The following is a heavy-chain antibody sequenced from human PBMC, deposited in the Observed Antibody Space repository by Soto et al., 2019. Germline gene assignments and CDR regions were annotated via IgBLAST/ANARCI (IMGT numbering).Heavy chain of an antibody. V-gene: IGHV3-15*01. CDR1: GFTFTNAW. CDR3: TRDWWVDD. J-gene: IGHJ4*02. Sequence: PGGSLRLSCAASGFTFTNAWMSWVRQAPGKGLEWIGRIKSRTDGGTADYAAPLKGRFTISRDDSKTTVYLQMSSLKTEDTAVYYCTRDWWVDDWGQGTLVTVSS. D-gene: IGHD2-15*01. CDR2: IKSRTDGGTA.